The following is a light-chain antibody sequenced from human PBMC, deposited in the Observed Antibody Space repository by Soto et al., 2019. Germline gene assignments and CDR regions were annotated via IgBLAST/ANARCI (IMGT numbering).Light chain of an antibody. J-gene: IGLJ3*02. V-gene: IGLV1-40*01. CDR2: GNS. Sequence: QSVLTQPPSVSGAPGQRVTISCSGSSSNIGAGFDVHWYHQIAGTAPKLLIYGNSQRPPGGPDRFSGSKSGASASLANNGVQAGDEAHYYCQAYGNSLSGSWVFGGGTKVTVL. CDR3: QAYGNSLSGSWV. CDR1: SSNIGAGFD.